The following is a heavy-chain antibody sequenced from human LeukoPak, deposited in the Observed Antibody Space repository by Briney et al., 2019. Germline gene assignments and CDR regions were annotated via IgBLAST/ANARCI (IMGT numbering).Heavy chain of an antibody. J-gene: IGHJ5*02. CDR2: FDPEDGET. D-gene: IGHD2-15*01. CDR1: GYTLTELS. Sequence: ASVKVSCKVSGYTLTELSMHWVRQAPGKGLEWMGGFDPEDGETIYAQKFQGRVTMTEDTSTDTAYMELSSLRSEDTAVYYCAGGTGYCSGGSCYTNWFDPWGQGTLVTVSS. V-gene: IGHV1-24*01. CDR3: AGGTGYCSGGSCYTNWFDP.